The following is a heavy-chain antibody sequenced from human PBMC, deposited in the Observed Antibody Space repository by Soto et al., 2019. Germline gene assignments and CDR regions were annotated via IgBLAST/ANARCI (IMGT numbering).Heavy chain of an antibody. CDR2: IYHSGST. CDR1: GGSISSSNW. D-gene: IGHD1-26*01. CDR3: ARVPFERLGDPLSNDAFDI. V-gene: IGHV4-4*02. Sequence: QVQLQESGPGLVKPSGTLSLTCAVSGGSISSSNWWSWVRQPPVKGLEWIGEIYHSGSTNYNPSLKSHVTISVDRFKIPFYVKMSSVTVADTAVNYCARVPFERLGDPLSNDAFDIWGQGTMVTVSS. J-gene: IGHJ3*02.